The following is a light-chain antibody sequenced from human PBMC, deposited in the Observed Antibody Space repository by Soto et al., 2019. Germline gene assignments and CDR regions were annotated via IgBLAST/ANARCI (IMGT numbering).Light chain of an antibody. CDR1: YSNIGNTV. V-gene: IGLV1-44*01. J-gene: IGLJ3*02. Sequence: QSVLTQPPSASGTPGQGVTISCSGSYSNIGNTVVVWYHLLPGTAPRLLIYNNDQRPSGVPDRFSGSKSGTSASLTISGLQSADEAEYYCAAWDDGLNVWVFGGGTKLTVL. CDR2: NND. CDR3: AAWDDGLNVWV.